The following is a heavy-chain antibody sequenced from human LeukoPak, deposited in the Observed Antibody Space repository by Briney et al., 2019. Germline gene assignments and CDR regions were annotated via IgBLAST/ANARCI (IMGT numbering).Heavy chain of an antibody. CDR2: INPNSGGT. Sequence: ASVKVSCKASGYTFIDYYMHWVRQAPGQGLEWMGWINPNSGGTSYAQKFQGRVTMTRDTSISTAYMELSSLRSDDTALYYCARSKAATWQQLYSFWGQGTLVTVSS. CDR3: ARSKAATWQQLYSF. CDR1: GYTFIDYY. V-gene: IGHV1-2*02. J-gene: IGHJ4*02. D-gene: IGHD6-13*01.